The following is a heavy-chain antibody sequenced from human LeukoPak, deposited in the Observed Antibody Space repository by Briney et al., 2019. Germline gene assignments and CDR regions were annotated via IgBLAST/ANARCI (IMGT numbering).Heavy chain of an antibody. V-gene: IGHV3-30-3*01. CDR2: ISYDGSNK. CDR3: ARDSCSSTSCYSYYIDY. CDR1: GFTFSSYA. D-gene: IGHD2-2*01. J-gene: IGHJ4*02. Sequence: PGGSLRLSCAASGFTFSSYAMHWVRQAPVKGLEWVAVISYDGSNKYYADSVKGRFTISRDNSKNTLYLQMNSLRAEDTAVYYCARDSCSSTSCYSYYIDYWGQGTLVTVSS.